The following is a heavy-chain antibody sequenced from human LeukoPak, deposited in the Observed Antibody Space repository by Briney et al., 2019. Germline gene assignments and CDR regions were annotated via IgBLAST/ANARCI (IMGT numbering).Heavy chain of an antibody. J-gene: IGHJ4*02. CDR2: ISSSGSTI. V-gene: IGHV3-48*03. D-gene: IGHD2-2*01. Sequence: GGSLRLSCAASGFTFSSYEMNWVRQAPGKGLEWVSYISSSGSTIYSADSVKGRFTISRDNAKNSLYLQMNSLRVENTAVYYCASQPAVLDLDYWGQGILVTVSS. CDR1: GFTFSSYE. CDR3: ASQPAVLDLDY.